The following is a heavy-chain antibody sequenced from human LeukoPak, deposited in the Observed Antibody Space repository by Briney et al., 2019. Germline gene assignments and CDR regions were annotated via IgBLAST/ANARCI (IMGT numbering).Heavy chain of an antibody. V-gene: IGHV4-39*07. CDR1: GGSISSSSYY. J-gene: IGHJ5*02. Sequence: PSETLSLTCTVSGGSISSSSYYWGWIRQPPGKGLEWIGEINHSGSTNYNPPLKSRVTISVDTSKNQFSLKLSSVTAADTAVYYCARVTMIVVVNWFDPWGQGTLVTVSS. D-gene: IGHD3-22*01. CDR3: ARVTMIVVVNWFDP. CDR2: INHSGST.